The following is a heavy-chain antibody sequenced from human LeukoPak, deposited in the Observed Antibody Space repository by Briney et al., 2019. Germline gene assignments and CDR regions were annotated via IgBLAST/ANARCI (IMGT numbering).Heavy chain of an antibody. J-gene: IGHJ4*02. CDR3: ARGGLYSYDSHNFDY. Sequence: ASVKVSCKASGGTFISYAISWVRQAPGQGLEWMGIINPSGGSTSYAQKFQGRVTMTRDTSTSTVYMELSSLRSEDTAVYYCARGGLYSYDSHNFDYWGQGTLVTVSS. CDR1: GGTFISYA. CDR2: INPSGGST. V-gene: IGHV1-46*01. D-gene: IGHD5-18*01.